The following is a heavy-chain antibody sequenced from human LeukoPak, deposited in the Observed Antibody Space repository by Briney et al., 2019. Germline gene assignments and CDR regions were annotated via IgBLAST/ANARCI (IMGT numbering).Heavy chain of an antibody. J-gene: IGHJ4*02. CDR2: ISGSGGST. D-gene: IGHD3-10*01. Sequence: PGGSLRLSCAASGFTFSSYAMSWARQAPGKGLEWVSTISGSGGSTDYADSVKGRFSISRDNSKNTLYVQMSSLRAEDTAVFYCAKSYSYGSGSYYNTFDSWGQGTLVTVSS. CDR3: AKSYSYGSGSYYNTFDS. CDR1: GFTFSSYA. V-gene: IGHV3-23*01.